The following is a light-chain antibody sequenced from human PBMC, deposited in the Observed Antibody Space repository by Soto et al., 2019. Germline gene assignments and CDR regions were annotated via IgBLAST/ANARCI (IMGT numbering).Light chain of an antibody. V-gene: IGKV3-20*01. CDR1: QSVSSNY. CDR2: GAS. J-gene: IGKJ1*01. Sequence: ETVLTQSPGTLSLSPGERATLSCRASQSVSSNYLAWYQQKPGQAPRLLIYGASTRATGIPDRFSGSGSGTDFTLTISRLEPEDFAVYYCQQFGRSPPSGTFGQGTKVAIQ. CDR3: QQFGRSPPSGT.